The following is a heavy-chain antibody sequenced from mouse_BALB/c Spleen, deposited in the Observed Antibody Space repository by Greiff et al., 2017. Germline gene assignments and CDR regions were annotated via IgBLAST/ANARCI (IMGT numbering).Heavy chain of an antibody. CDR3: ARNWGYGNYERVLAY. V-gene: IGHV2-2*02. J-gene: IGHJ3*01. CDR2: IWSGGST. CDR1: GFSFTSYG. Sequence: VLLVESGPGLVQPSQSLSLTCTVSGFSFTSYGVHWVRQSPGKGLEWLGVIWSGGSTDYNAAFISRLSISKDNSTSQVFFKMNSLQANDTAIYYCARNWGYGNYERVLAYWGQGTLVTVSA. D-gene: IGHD2-10*02.